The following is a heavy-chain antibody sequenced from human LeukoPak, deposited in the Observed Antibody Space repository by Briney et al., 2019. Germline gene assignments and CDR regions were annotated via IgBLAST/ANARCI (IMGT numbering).Heavy chain of an antibody. Sequence: GGSLRLSCVASGFTFSTYWMHWVRQVPGKGLVWVSHIHTDGRSTSYADSVKSRFTISRDNAKNTLYLQMNSLRVEDTAVYYCARDLYDSSGYAYWGQGTLVTVSS. CDR1: GFTFSTYW. V-gene: IGHV3-74*01. D-gene: IGHD3-22*01. J-gene: IGHJ4*02. CDR3: ARDLYDSSGYAY. CDR2: IHTDGRST.